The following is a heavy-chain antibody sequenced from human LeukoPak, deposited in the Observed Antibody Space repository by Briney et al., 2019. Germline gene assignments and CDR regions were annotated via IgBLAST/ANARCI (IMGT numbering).Heavy chain of an antibody. CDR3: ARMTIKSTGYSSSWYLDY. J-gene: IGHJ4*02. CDR1: GFTFSGSA. CDR2: IYTSGST. V-gene: IGHV4-4*07. D-gene: IGHD6-13*01. Sequence: GSLRLSCAASGFTFSGSAMHWIRQPAGKGLEWIGRIYTSGSTNYNPSLKSRVTMSVDTSKNQFSLKLSSVTAADTAVYYCARMTIKSTGYSSSWYLDYWGQGTLVTVSS.